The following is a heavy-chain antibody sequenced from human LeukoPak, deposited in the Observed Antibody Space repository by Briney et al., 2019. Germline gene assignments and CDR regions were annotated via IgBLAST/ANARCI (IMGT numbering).Heavy chain of an antibody. CDR1: GFTLSPHW. Sequence: GGSLRLSCAASGFTLSPHWMSWVRQAPGKGLEWVSRINGDGTRTDYADSVKGLFTISRDNAKNTLYLQMNSLRAEDTAVYYCARAKPLCSSGLDYWGQGTLVTVSS. CDR2: INGDGTRT. D-gene: IGHD2-2*01. CDR3: ARAKPLCSSGLDY. J-gene: IGHJ4*02. V-gene: IGHV3-74*01.